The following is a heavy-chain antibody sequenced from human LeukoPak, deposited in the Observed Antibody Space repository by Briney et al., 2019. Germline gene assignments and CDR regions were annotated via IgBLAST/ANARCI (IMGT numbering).Heavy chain of an antibody. CDR3: ARDMGGDDILTNRYGMDV. V-gene: IGHV1-69*04. Sequence: SVKVSCKASGCTFSSYAISWVRQAPGQGLEWMGRIIPILGIANYAQKFQGRVTITADKSTSTAYMELSSLRSEDTAVYYCARDMGGDDILTNRYGMDVWGQGTTVTVSS. D-gene: IGHD3-9*01. CDR1: GCTFSSYA. CDR2: IIPILGIA. J-gene: IGHJ6*02.